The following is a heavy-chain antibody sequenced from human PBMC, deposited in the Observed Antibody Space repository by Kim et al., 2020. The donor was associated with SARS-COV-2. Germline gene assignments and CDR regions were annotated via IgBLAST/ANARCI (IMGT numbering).Heavy chain of an antibody. CDR2: IYYSGST. V-gene: IGHV4-39*07. CDR1: GGSISSSSYY. D-gene: IGHD4-17*01. Sequence: SETLSLTCTVSGGSISSSSYYWGWIRQPPGKGLEWIGSIYYSGSTYYNPSLKSRVTISVDTSKNQFSLKLSSVTAADTAVYYCARDCTVTTFCYYYGMDVWGQGTTVTVSS. CDR3: ARDCTVTTFCYYYGMDV. J-gene: IGHJ6*02.